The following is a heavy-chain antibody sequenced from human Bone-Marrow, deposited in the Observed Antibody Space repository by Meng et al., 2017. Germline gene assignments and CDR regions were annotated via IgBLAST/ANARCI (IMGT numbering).Heavy chain of an antibody. CDR2: IYYSGST. D-gene: IGHD3-16*01. CDR1: GGSISSGGYY. J-gene: IGHJ5*02. Sequence: LHDARPGLAKPSQTLSLTCTVFGGSISSGGYYWSWIRQHPGKGLEWIGYIYYSGSTYYNPSLKSLVTISVDTSKNQFSLKLSSVTAADTAVYYCARDIRQGGNIWFDPWGQGTLVTVSS. V-gene: IGHV4-31*01. CDR3: ARDIRQGGNIWFDP.